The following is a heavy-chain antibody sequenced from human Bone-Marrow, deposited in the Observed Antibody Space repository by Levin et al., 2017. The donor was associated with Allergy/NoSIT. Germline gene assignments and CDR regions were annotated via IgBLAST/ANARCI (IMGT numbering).Heavy chain of an antibody. D-gene: IGHD3-22*01. J-gene: IGHJ4*02. CDR1: GFTFGSSG. CDR2: ISFDGSNK. V-gene: IGHV3-30*18. Sequence: AGGSLRLSCAASGFTFGSSGMHWVRQAPGKGLEWVAVISFDGSNKLSAGSVKGRFTISRDNSKNTLYLQMNSLRLDDTAVYYCAKDWDFGYSSPAIDYWGRGTLVNVSS. CDR3: AKDWDFGYSSPAIDY.